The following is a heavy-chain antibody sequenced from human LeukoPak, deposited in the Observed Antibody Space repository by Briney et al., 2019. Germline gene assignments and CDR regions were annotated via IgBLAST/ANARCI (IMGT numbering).Heavy chain of an antibody. Sequence: GGSLRLSCAASGFTFSSYAMSWVRQAPGKGLEWVSAISGSGGSTYYADSVKGRFTISRDNSKNTLYLQMNSLRAEDTAVYYCAKDSYYDVWSGSYYFDCWGQGTLVTVSS. D-gene: IGHD3-3*01. V-gene: IGHV3-23*01. J-gene: IGHJ4*02. CDR2: ISGSGGST. CDR3: AKDSYYDVWSGSYYFDC. CDR1: GFTFSSYA.